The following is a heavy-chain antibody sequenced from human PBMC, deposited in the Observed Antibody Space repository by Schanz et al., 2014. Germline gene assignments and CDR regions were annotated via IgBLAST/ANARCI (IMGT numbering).Heavy chain of an antibody. D-gene: IGHD1-1*01. CDR3: AKAFRTTKYYGMDV. CDR2: ISGNGGST. V-gene: IGHV3-23*04. Sequence: EVQLVESGGGLVQPGGSLTLSCAASEFIISNYWMTWVRQAPGKGLEWVSAISGNGGSTYFADSVKGRFTISRDNSKNTLSLLLNSLRGEDTATYYCAKAFRTTKYYGMDVWGQGTTVTVS. CDR1: EFIISNYW. J-gene: IGHJ6*02.